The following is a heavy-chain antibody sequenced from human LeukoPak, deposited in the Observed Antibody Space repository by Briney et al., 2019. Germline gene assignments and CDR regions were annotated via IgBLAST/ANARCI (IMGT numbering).Heavy chain of an antibody. D-gene: IGHD7-27*01. J-gene: IGHJ4*02. CDR1: GFTFSSYG. Sequence: GRSLRLSCAASGFTFSSYGMHWVRQAPGKGLEWVAVIWYDGSNKYYADSVKGRFTISRDNSKNTLYPPMNSLRAEDTAVYYCARDLTGVFDYWGQGTLVTVSS. CDR2: IWYDGSNK. V-gene: IGHV3-33*01. CDR3: ARDLTGVFDY.